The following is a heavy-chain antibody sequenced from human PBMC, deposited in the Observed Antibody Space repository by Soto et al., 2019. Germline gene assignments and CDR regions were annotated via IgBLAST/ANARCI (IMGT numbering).Heavy chain of an antibody. CDR1: GFTFSSYG. CDR2: ISYDGSNK. D-gene: IGHD4-17*01. CDR3: AKNEDYGDYASSGLGFDP. V-gene: IGHV3-30*18. Sequence: QVPLVESGGGVVQPGRSLRLSCAASGFTFSSYGMHWVRQAPGKGLEWVAVISYDGSNKYYADSVKGRFTISRDNSKNTLYLQMNSLRAEDTAVYYCAKNEDYGDYASSGLGFDPWGQGTLVTVSS. J-gene: IGHJ5*02.